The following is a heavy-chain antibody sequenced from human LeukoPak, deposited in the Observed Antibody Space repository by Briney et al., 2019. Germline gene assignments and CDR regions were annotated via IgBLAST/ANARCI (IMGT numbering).Heavy chain of an antibody. CDR1: GYTFTGYY. J-gene: IGHJ4*02. D-gene: IGHD3-9*01. V-gene: IGHV1-2*02. CDR2: INPNSGGT. Sequence: ASVKVSCKASGYTFTGYYIHWVRQAPGQGREWMGWINPNSGGTIYAQKFQGRVTMTRDTSISTAYMELNSLRSDDTAVYYCARRGDGDILTAYYFFDSWGQGTLVTVSS. CDR3: ARRGDGDILTAYYFFDS.